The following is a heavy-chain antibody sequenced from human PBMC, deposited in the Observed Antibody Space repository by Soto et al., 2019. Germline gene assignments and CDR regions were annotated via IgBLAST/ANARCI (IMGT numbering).Heavy chain of an antibody. CDR3: TTVASEVAATFGVFFFTDY. Sequence: GGSMRLSCSASGFTFSSYAMSWVRQAPGKGLEWVSAISGSGGSTYYADSVKGRFTISRDNSESTLYLQMNSLKTEDTAVYCCTTVASEVAATFGVFFFTDYWGQGTLVTVSS. J-gene: IGHJ4*02. CDR2: ISGSGGST. V-gene: IGHV3-23*01. CDR1: GFTFSSYA. D-gene: IGHD6-19*01.